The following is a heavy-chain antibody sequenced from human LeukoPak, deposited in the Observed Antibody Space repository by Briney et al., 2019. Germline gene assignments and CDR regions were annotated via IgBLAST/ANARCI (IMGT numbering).Heavy chain of an antibody. Sequence: GGSLRLSCAAAGFIFKNYAMTWVRQAPGKGLEWVSRTSGSGDIRLYADSVKGRFTITRTHSENSLYLQMDSLRANDPGVTYFANYRSGGGGYYSGLEHWGQGTQVTVSS. CDR2: TSGSGDIR. V-gene: IGHV3-23*01. J-gene: IGHJ1*01. CDR3: ANYRSGGGGYYSGLEH. D-gene: IGHD2-15*01. CDR1: GFIFKNYA.